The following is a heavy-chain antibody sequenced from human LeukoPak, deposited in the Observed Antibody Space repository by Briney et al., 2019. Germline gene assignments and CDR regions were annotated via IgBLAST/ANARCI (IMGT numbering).Heavy chain of an antibody. J-gene: IGHJ4*02. CDR2: ISGSGGTT. V-gene: IGHV3-23*01. Sequence: PGGSLRLSCAASGFTFSSHTMNWVRQAPGKGLECVSSISGSGGTTYYAHSLKGRFTISRDHTNNTLYLQMTSLRAEDTAVYYCAKGYNWGQGTLVTVSS. CDR3: AKGYN. D-gene: IGHD1-14*01. CDR1: GFTFSSHT.